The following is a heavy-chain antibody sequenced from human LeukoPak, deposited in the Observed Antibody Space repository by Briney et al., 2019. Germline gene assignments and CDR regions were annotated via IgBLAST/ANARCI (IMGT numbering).Heavy chain of an antibody. D-gene: IGHD3-22*01. V-gene: IGHV4-38-2*01. Sequence: SETLSLTCAVSGFSISSNYYWGWIRQPPGKGLDWIGTIYDSENTYYNPSLKSRVTISVDTSKNQFSLKLSSVTAADTAVYYCARSPDSPDYFDSSGYDYWGQGTLVTVSS. CDR2: IYDSENT. J-gene: IGHJ4*02. CDR3: ARSPDSPDYFDSSGYDY. CDR1: GFSISSNYY.